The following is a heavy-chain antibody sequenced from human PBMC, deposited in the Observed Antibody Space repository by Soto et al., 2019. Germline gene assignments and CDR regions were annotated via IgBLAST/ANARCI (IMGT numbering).Heavy chain of an antibody. Sequence: EEQLVESGGGLIQPGGSLRLSCAASGFIVSSDYMTWVRQAPTKGLEWVSIIYSGGTTYYTDSVKGRFIISRDNSKNTLYLQMNSLRAEDTALYYCARGRGYYGMDVWGQGTTVTVSS. CDR1: GFIVSSDY. CDR3: ARGRGYYGMDV. J-gene: IGHJ6*02. CDR2: IYSGGTT. V-gene: IGHV3-53*01.